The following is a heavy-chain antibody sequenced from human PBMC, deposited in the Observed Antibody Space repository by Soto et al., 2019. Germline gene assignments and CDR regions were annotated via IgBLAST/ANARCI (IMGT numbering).Heavy chain of an antibody. V-gene: IGHV1-24*01. D-gene: IGHD3-22*01. Sequence: ASVKVSCKVSGYTLTELSMHWVRQAPGKGLEWMGGFDPEDGETIYAQKFQGRVTMTEDTSTDTAYMELSSLRSEDTAVYYCATVPRGSGYYRRFDYWGQGTLVTVSS. CDR3: ATVPRGSGYYRRFDY. CDR2: FDPEDGET. CDR1: GYTLTELS. J-gene: IGHJ4*02.